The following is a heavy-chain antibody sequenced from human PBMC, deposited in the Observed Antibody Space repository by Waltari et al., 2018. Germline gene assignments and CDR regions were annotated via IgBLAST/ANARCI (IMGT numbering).Heavy chain of an antibody. CDR2: INHSGST. V-gene: IGHV4-34*01. Sequence: QVQLQQWGAGLLKPSETLSLTCAVYGGSFSGYYWSWIRQPPGKGLEWIGEINHSGSTNYNPSLKSRVTISVDTSKNQFSLKLSSVTAADTAVYYCAGGRGSGSYRAFDIWGQGTMVTVSS. J-gene: IGHJ3*02. CDR3: AGGRGSGSYRAFDI. CDR1: GGSFSGYY. D-gene: IGHD3-10*01.